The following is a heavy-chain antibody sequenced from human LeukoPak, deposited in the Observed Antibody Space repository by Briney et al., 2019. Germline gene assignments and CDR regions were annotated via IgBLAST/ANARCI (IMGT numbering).Heavy chain of an antibody. Sequence: SETLSLTCTVSGGSISSYYWSWIRQPPGKGLEWIGYIYYSGSTNYNPSLKSRVTISMDTSKNQFSLKLTSVTAADTASYYCARGGIAAAGRSPFDWWGQGTLVTVSS. J-gene: IGHJ4*02. CDR1: GGSISSYY. CDR2: IYYSGST. CDR3: ARGGIAAAGRSPFDW. D-gene: IGHD6-13*01. V-gene: IGHV4-59*12.